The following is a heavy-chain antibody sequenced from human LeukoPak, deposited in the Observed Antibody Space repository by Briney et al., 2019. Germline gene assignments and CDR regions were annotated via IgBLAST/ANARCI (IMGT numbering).Heavy chain of an antibody. Sequence: GGSLRLSCAASGFTLSSNYMSWVRQAPGKGLEWVSAISVSGGSTYYADSVKGRFTISRDNSKNTLYLQMNSLRAEDTAVYYCARFLEWLDYYGMDVWGQGTTVTVSS. D-gene: IGHD3-3*01. J-gene: IGHJ6*02. CDR2: ISVSGGST. CDR3: ARFLEWLDYYGMDV. CDR1: GFTLSSNY. V-gene: IGHV3-23*01.